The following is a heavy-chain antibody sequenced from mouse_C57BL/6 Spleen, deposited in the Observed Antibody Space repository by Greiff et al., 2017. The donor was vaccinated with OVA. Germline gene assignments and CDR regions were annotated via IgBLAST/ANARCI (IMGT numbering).Heavy chain of an antibody. CDR2: IHPNSGST. D-gene: IGHD2-3*01. V-gene: IGHV1-64*01. CDR1: GYTFTSYW. Sequence: QVQLQQPGAELVKPGASVKLSCKASGYTFTSYWMHWVKQRPGQGLEWIGMIHPNSGSTNYNEKFKRKATLTVDKSSSTAYMQLSSLTSEDSAVYYCARGDGYYGFDYWGQGTTLTVSS. CDR3: ARGDGYYGFDY. J-gene: IGHJ2*01.